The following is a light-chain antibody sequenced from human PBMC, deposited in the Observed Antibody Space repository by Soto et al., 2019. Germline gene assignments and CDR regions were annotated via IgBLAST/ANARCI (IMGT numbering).Light chain of an antibody. Sequence: EIVLTQSPGTLSLSPGERATLSCRASQSVSSSYLAWYQQKPGQAPRLLIYGASSRATGIPDRFSGSGSGTDVTLTISRLEPEDFAVYYCQQYGSSPTTCGQGTKVEIK. CDR2: GAS. CDR3: QQYGSSPTT. J-gene: IGKJ1*01. V-gene: IGKV3-20*01. CDR1: QSVSSSY.